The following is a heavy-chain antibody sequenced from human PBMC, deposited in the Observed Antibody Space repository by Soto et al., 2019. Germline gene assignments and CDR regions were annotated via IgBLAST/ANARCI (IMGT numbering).Heavy chain of an antibody. CDR3: ASGLTYYDFWSGYPSSNWFDP. Sequence: XGSLRLSCAAAGFTFSSYWMHWVRQAPGKGLVWVSRINSDGSSTSYADSVKGRFTISRDNAKNTLYLQMNSLRAEDTAVYYCASGLTYYDFWSGYPSSNWFDPWGQGTLVTVSS. D-gene: IGHD3-3*01. CDR2: INSDGSST. J-gene: IGHJ5*02. V-gene: IGHV3-74*01. CDR1: GFTFSSYW.